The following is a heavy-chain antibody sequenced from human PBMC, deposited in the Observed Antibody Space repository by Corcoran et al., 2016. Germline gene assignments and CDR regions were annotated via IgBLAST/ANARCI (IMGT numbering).Heavy chain of an antibody. Sequence: QVQLVESGGGVVQPGRSLRLSCAASGFTFSSCGMHWVRQAPGKGLEWVAVIWYDGSNKYYADSVKGRFTISRDNSKNTLYLQMNSLRAEDTAVYYCARGGSSALDYWGQGTLVTVSS. D-gene: IGHD1-26*01. J-gene: IGHJ4*02. CDR2: IWYDGSNK. CDR3: ARGGSSALDY. CDR1: GFTFSSCG. V-gene: IGHV3-33*01.